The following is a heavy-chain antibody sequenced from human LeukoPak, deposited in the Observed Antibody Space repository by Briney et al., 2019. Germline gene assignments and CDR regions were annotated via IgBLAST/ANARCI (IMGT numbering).Heavy chain of an antibody. J-gene: IGHJ4*02. Sequence: GGSLRLSCAASGFTFSSYGMHWVRQAPGKGLEWVAFIRYDGSNKYYADSVKGRFTISRDNAKNSLFLQMNSLRAEDTAVYYCAREVTPYYWGQGTLVTVSS. D-gene: IGHD2-15*01. CDR2: IRYDGSNK. CDR3: AREVTPYY. V-gene: IGHV3-30*02. CDR1: GFTFSSYG.